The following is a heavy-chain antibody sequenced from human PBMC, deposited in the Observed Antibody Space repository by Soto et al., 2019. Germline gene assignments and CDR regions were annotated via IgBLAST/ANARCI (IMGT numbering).Heavy chain of an antibody. CDR2: IYYSGST. Sequence: PETLSLTCPVSGGSISSYYWSWIRQPPGKGLEWIGYIYYSGSTNYNPSLKSRVTISVDTSKNQFSLKLSSVTAADTAVYYCARGVRGIDPWGQGTLVTVSS. V-gene: IGHV4-59*01. D-gene: IGHD3-10*01. J-gene: IGHJ5*02. CDR3: ARGVRGIDP. CDR1: GGSISSYY.